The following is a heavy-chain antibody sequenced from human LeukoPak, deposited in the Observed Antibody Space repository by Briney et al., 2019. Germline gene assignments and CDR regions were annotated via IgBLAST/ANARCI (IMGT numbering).Heavy chain of an antibody. V-gene: IGHV4-59*01. J-gene: IGHJ4*02. CDR2: IYYSGST. CDR1: GGSISSYY. D-gene: IGHD2-15*01. CDR3: ARGRASAATPNDY. Sequence: SETLSLTCTVSGGSISSYYWSWIRQPPGKGLEWIGYIYYSGSTNYNPSLRSRVTISVDTSKNQFSLKLSSVTAADTAVYYCARGRASAATPNDYWGQGTLVTVSS.